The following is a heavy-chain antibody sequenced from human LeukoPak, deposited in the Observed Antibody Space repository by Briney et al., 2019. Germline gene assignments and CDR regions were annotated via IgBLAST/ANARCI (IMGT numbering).Heavy chain of an antibody. Sequence: GGSLRLSCAASGFTVNSNYMNWVRQAPGKGLEWLSVIYTDDKTYYADAVKGRFIVSRDISKNTLYLQMNNETAEDTRIYYCAREVANGASYSSAWSVWGQGTTVSVSS. J-gene: IGHJ6*02. CDR2: IYTDDKT. CDR3: AREVANGASYSSAWSV. V-gene: IGHV3-53*01. CDR1: GFTVNSNY. D-gene: IGHD6-19*01.